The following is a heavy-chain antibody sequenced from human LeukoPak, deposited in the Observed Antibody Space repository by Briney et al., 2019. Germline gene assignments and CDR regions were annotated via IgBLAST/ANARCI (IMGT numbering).Heavy chain of an antibody. V-gene: IGHV3-7*03. CDR2: INQDGSEK. CDR3: ARTWMYSNYF. J-gene: IGHJ4*02. D-gene: IGHD4-11*01. CDR1: GFTFSNYW. Sequence: GGSLRLSCAASGFTFSNYWMSWVRQAPGKGLEWVANINQDGSEKYYVDSVRGRFTISRDNAENSLYLQMNSLRAEDTAVYYCARTWMYSNYFRGQGALVTVSS.